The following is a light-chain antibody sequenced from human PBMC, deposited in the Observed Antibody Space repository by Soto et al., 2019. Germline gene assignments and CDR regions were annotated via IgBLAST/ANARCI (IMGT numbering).Light chain of an antibody. Sequence: ELVLTQSPATLSLSPGERATLSCRASQSVSIYLAWYQQKPGQAPRLLIYDASNRATGIPDRFSGSGSGTDFTLTISSLEPEDFAVYYCQQRSNWPTITIGQGTRLEI. V-gene: IGKV3-11*01. CDR3: QQRSNWPTIT. CDR1: QSVSIY. J-gene: IGKJ5*01. CDR2: DAS.